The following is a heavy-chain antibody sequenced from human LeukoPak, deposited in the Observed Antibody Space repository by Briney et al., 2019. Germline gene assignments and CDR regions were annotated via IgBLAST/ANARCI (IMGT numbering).Heavy chain of an antibody. Sequence: GGSLRLSCAASGFTFSDYYMSWIRQAPGKGLEWVSYISSSGSTIYYADSVKGRFTISRDNAKNSLYLQMNSLRAEDTAMYYCARERDYDFWSGYLDGNYMDVWGKGTTVTVSS. CDR3: ARERDYDFWSGYLDGNYMDV. V-gene: IGHV3-11*04. CDR1: GFTFSDYY. J-gene: IGHJ6*03. D-gene: IGHD3-3*01. CDR2: ISSSGSTI.